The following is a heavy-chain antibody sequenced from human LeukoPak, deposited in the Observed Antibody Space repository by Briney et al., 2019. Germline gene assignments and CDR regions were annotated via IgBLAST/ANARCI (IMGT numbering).Heavy chain of an antibody. V-gene: IGHV3-15*01. CDR3: TWMASIFTVDY. D-gene: IGHD5-12*01. CDR1: GLTFSDAW. Sequence: GGSLRLSCVLSGLTFSDAWMSWVRQAPGKGLEWVGRIRNDRITDYAAPVQGRFSISRDNSKNTFYLQMNSLRTEDTGMYFCTWMASIFTVDYWGQGTLVTVSS. J-gene: IGHJ4*02. CDR2: IRNDRIT.